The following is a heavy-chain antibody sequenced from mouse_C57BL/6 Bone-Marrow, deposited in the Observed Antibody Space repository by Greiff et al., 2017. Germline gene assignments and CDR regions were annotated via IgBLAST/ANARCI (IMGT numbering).Heavy chain of an antibody. V-gene: IGHV5-6*02. CDR3: ARRGFDYYGSSPYAMDY. CDR2: ISSGGSYT. CDR1: GFTFSSYG. Sequence: EVKLVESGGDLVKPGGSLKLSCAASGFTFSSYGMSWVRQTPDKRLEWVATISSGGSYTYYPDSVKGRFTISRDNAKKTLYLQMSSLKSEDTAMYYCARRGFDYYGSSPYAMDYWGQGTSVTVSS. D-gene: IGHD1-1*01. J-gene: IGHJ4*01.